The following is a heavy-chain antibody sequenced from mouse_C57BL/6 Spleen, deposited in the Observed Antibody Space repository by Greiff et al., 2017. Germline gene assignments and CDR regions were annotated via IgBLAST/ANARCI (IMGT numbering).Heavy chain of an antibody. CDR3: ARDDP. V-gene: IGHV5-4*01. CDR1: GFTFSSYA. Sequence: DVQLVESGGGLVKPGGSLKLPCAASGFTFSSYAMSWVRQTPEKRLEWVATISDGGSYTYYPDNVKGRFTISRDNAKNNLYLQMSHLKSEDTAMYYCARDDPWGQGTLVTVSA. CDR2: ISDGGSYT. J-gene: IGHJ3*01.